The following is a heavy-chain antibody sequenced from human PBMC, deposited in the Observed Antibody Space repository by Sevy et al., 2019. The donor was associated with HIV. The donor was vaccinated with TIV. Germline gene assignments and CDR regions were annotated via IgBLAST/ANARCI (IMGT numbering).Heavy chain of an antibody. CDR3: ARAGRLRLGEWSSGPDY. Sequence: GGSLRLSCTASGFNFNTYGMHWIRQAPGKGLEWLAIISYDGNKYYADSVEGRFTISRDNSRNTLYLEMNGLKSEDTAVFHCARAGRLRLGEWSSGPDYWGPRTLVTVSS. D-gene: IGHD3-16*01. CDR2: ISYDGNK. V-gene: IGHV3-30*03. J-gene: IGHJ4*02. CDR1: GFNFNTYG.